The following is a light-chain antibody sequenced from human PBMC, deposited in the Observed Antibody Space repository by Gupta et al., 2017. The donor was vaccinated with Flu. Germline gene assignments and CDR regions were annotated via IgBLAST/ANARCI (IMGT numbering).Light chain of an antibody. CDR3: QHSRT. CDR2: DAS. J-gene: IGKJ3*01. Sequence: DIQMTQSPSSLSASVGDRVTITCQASQDISNYLNWYQQKPGKAPKLLIYDASNLETGVPSRFSGSGSGTDFTFTISSLQPEDIATYYCQHSRTFGPGTKVDIK. V-gene: IGKV1-33*01. CDR1: QDISNY.